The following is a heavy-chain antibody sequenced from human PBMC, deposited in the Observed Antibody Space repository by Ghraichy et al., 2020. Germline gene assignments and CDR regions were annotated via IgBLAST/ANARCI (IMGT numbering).Heavy chain of an antibody. D-gene: IGHD3-10*01. Sequence: SETLSLTCAVYGGSFSGYYWSWIRQPPGKGLEWIGEINHRGRTNYDPSLKSRVTISVDTSKNQFSLKLSSVTAADTAVYYCARSLHYYGSGKEPDAFDIWGQGTMVTVSS. V-gene: IGHV4-34*01. CDR1: GGSFSGYY. CDR2: INHRGRT. CDR3: ARSLHYYGSGKEPDAFDI. J-gene: IGHJ3*02.